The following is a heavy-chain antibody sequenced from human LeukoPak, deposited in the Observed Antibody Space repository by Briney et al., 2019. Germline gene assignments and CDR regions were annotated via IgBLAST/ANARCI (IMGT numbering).Heavy chain of an antibody. CDR2: IYYSGST. Sequence: SETLSLTCAVSGYSISSSTWWSWIRQSPEKGLEWIGYIYYSGSTQYNPSLKSRVTISVDTSKNQFSLKLTSLTAADTAVYYCARLRSTSWYPTAFDVWGQGTMVTVSS. D-gene: IGHD6-13*01. CDR3: ARLRSTSWYPTAFDV. V-gene: IGHV4-28*01. J-gene: IGHJ3*01. CDR1: GYSISSSTW.